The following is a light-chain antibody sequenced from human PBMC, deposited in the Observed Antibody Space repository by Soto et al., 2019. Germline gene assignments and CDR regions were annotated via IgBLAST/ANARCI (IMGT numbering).Light chain of an antibody. CDR1: SRDVGGYNY. CDR2: EVN. Sequence: QSALTQPASVSGSPGQSITISCTGTSRDVGGYNYVSWYQQHPGKAPKLMISEVNNRPSGVSDRFSGSKSGSTASLTISGLQAEDEADYFCSSYTSVSILIFGGGTKLTVL. J-gene: IGLJ2*01. CDR3: SSYTSVSILI. V-gene: IGLV2-14*01.